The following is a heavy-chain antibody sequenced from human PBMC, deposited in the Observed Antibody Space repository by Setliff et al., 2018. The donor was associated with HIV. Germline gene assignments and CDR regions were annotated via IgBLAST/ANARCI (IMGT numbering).Heavy chain of an antibody. CDR1: GGTFSSYA. V-gene: IGHV1-69*10. D-gene: IGHD6-13*01. CDR2: IIPILGIA. CDR3: ARDRIEVIAETPHDVFDI. J-gene: IGHJ3*02. Sequence: SVKVSCKASGGTFSSYAISWVRQAPGQGLEWMGGIIPILGIANYAQKFQGRVTITADKSTSTAYMELSSLRSEDTAVYYCARDRIEVIAETPHDVFDIWGRGTMVTVSS.